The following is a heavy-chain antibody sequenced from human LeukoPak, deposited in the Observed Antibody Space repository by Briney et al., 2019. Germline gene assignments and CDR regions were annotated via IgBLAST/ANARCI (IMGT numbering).Heavy chain of an antibody. CDR2: IKQDGSGK. CDR3: ARNAYSSSWYATPFDY. V-gene: IGHV3-7*04. CDR1: GFTFSSYW. Sequence: GGSLRLSCAASGFTFSSYWMSWVRQAPGKGLEWVANIKQDGSGKYYVDSVKGRFTISRDNAKNSLYLQMNSLRAEDTAVYYCARNAYSSSWYATPFDYWGQGTLVTVSS. D-gene: IGHD6-13*01. J-gene: IGHJ4*02.